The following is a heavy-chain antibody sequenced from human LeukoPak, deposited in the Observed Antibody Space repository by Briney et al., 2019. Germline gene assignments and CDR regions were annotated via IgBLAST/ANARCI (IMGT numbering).Heavy chain of an antibody. CDR1: GFSFSRYW. CDR2: IKGDGNEK. Sequence: GGSLRLSCAASGFSFSRYWMNWVRQAPGKGLEWVANIKGDGNEKNYVDSVKGRFSISRDNARNSLYLQMDSLRAEDTAVYYCAKEGAYPIITYDSWGQGALVSVSS. V-gene: IGHV3-7*01. CDR3: AKEGAYPIITYDS. J-gene: IGHJ5*01. D-gene: IGHD3-10*01.